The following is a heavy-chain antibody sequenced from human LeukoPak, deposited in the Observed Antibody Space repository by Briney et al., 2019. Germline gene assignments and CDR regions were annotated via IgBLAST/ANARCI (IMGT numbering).Heavy chain of an antibody. CDR3: AKGELHFNTCSFDY. Sequence: GGSLRLSCAASGFTFSSGMHWVRQAPGKGLEWVAVISYDGNHKYYGDSVKGRFTIPGDNSRNTLYLQMDSLKTEDTAVYYCAKGELHFNTCSFDYWGQGTLVTVSS. D-gene: IGHD1-26*01. V-gene: IGHV3-30*18. CDR1: GFTFSSG. J-gene: IGHJ4*02. CDR2: ISYDGNHK.